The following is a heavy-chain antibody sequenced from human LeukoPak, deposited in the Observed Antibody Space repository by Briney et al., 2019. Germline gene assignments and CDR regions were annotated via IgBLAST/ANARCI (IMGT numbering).Heavy chain of an antibody. CDR2: ISSSAATT. Sequence: PGGSLRLSCVTSGFRFSDYYMMWIRQAPGKGPEWVAHISSSAATTLYADSVKGRFTVSRDNAKNSPYLEMTSLRAEDTAVYYCARDRGSTVTTVGYWGQGTLVTVSS. V-gene: IGHV3-11*04. CDR1: GFRFSDYY. D-gene: IGHD4-17*01. CDR3: ARDRGSTVTTVGY. J-gene: IGHJ4*02.